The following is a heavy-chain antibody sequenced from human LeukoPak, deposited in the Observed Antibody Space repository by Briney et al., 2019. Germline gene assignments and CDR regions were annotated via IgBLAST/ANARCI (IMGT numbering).Heavy chain of an antibody. V-gene: IGHV1-69*06. CDR3: ASGSLYDYDILTGYYGDYYYMDV. D-gene: IGHD3-9*01. J-gene: IGHJ6*03. CDR1: GGTFSSYA. Sequence: GASVKVSCKASGGTFSSYAISWVPQAPGQELEWMGGILPIFGTANYAQKFQGGVTITADKSTSTAYMELSSLRSEDTAVYYCASGSLYDYDILTGYYGDYYYMDVWGKGTTVTVSS. CDR2: ILPIFGTA.